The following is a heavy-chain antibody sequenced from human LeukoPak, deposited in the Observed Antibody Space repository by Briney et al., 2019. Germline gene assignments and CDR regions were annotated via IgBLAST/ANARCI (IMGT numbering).Heavy chain of an antibody. V-gene: IGHV3-23*01. D-gene: IGHD3-22*01. CDR1: GFTFSSYA. CDR3: ATGPQMYYYDSSGYLVY. Sequence: QSGGSLRLSCAASGFTFSSYAMSWVRQAPGKGLEWVSAISGSGGSTYYADSVKGRFTISRDNSMNTLYLQMNSLRAEDTAVYYCATGPQMYYYDSSGYLVYWGQGTLVTVSS. J-gene: IGHJ4*02. CDR2: ISGSGGST.